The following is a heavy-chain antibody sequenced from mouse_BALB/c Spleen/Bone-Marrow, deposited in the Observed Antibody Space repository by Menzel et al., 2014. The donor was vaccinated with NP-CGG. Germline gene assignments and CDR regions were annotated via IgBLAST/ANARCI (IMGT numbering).Heavy chain of an antibody. CDR1: GFSLTNYG. CDR2: IWAGGST. Sequence: VQRVESGPGLVAPSQSLSITCTVSGFSLTNYGLHWVRQPPGKGLEWLGVIWAGGSTNYNSVLMSRLSISKDNSKSQVFLKMNSLQTDDTAMYYCARPYYGLYAMDYWGQGTSVTVSS. V-gene: IGHV2-9*02. D-gene: IGHD1-2*01. CDR3: ARPYYGLYAMDY. J-gene: IGHJ4*01.